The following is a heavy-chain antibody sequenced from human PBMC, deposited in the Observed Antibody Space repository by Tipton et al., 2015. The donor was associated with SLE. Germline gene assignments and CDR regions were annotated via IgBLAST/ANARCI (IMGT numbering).Heavy chain of an antibody. J-gene: IGHJ4*02. CDR1: GGSISSSSYY. D-gene: IGHD3-10*01. Sequence: TLSLTCTVSGGSISSSSYYWGWIRQPPGQGLEWIGSIYYSGSTYYNPSLKSRVTISIDTSKNQFSLKLSSVTAADTAVYYCARATRGGGEFDYWGQGTLVTVSS. V-gene: IGHV4-39*07. CDR2: IYYSGST. CDR3: ARATRGGGEFDY.